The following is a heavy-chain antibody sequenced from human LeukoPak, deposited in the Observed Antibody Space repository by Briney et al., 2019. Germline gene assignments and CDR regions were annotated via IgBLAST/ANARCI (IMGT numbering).Heavy chain of an antibody. V-gene: IGHV4-39*01. CDR1: GGSISSSSYY. CDR3: ATQPRSGGRALWYFDL. Sequence: PSETLSLTCTVSGGSISSSSYYWDWIRQPPGKGLEWIGSIYYSGSTYYNPSLKSRVTISVDTSKNQFSLKLSSVTAADTAVYYCATQPRSGGRALWYFDLWGRGTLVTVSS. J-gene: IGHJ2*01. CDR2: IYYSGST. D-gene: IGHD1-26*01.